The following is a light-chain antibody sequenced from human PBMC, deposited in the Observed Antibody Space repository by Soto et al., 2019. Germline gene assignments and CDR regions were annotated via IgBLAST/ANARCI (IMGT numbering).Light chain of an antibody. J-gene: IGLJ2*01. CDR1: SGHSNYA. CDR2: LNSDGSH. CDR3: QNWGSGIVV. V-gene: IGLV4-69*01. Sequence: QLVLTQSPSASASLGASVKLTCTLSSGHSNYAIAWHQQQSEKGPRYLMKLNSDGSHSKGDGIPDRFSGSSSGAERYLTISSLQSEAEAYYYCQNWGSGIVVFGGGTKLTVL.